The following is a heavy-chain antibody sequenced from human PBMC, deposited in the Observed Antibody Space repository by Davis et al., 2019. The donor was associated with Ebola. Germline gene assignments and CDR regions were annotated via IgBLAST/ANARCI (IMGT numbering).Heavy chain of an antibody. D-gene: IGHD6-6*01. Sequence: AASVKVSCKASGYTFTSYGISWVRQAPGQGLEWMGWISAYNGNTNYAQKLQGRVTMTTDTSTSTAYLELRSLRSDDTAVYYCARASRPAPLFDPWGQGTLVTVSS. CDR3: ARASRPAPLFDP. J-gene: IGHJ5*02. V-gene: IGHV1-18*04. CDR1: GYTFTSYG. CDR2: ISAYNGNT.